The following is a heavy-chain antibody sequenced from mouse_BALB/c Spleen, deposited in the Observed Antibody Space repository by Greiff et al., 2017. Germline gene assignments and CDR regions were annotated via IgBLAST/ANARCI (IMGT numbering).Heavy chain of an antibody. CDR1: GFNIKDTY. CDR3: AFYYGLYYAMDY. CDR2: IDPANGNT. J-gene: IGHJ4*01. Sequence: EVQLQQSGAELVKPGASVKLSCTASGFNIKDTYMHWVKQRPEQGLEWIGRIDPANGNTKYDPKFQGKATITADTSSNTAYLQLSSLTSEDTAVYYCAFYYGLYYAMDYWGQGTSVTVSS. D-gene: IGHD1-2*01. V-gene: IGHV14-3*02.